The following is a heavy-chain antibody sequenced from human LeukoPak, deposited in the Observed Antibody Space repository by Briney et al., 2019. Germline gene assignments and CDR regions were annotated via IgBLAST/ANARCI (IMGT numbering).Heavy chain of an antibody. V-gene: IGHV3-30*14. CDR1: GFTFSSYA. CDR3: ARGDDYGGAWYYFDC. CDR2: ISYDGSNK. Sequence: PGRSLRLSCAASGFTFSSYAMHWVRQAPAKGLDWVAVISYDGSNKYYADSVKGRFTISRDNSKNTLYLQMNSLRAEDTAVYYCARGDDYGGAWYYFDCWGQGTLVTVS. D-gene: IGHD4-23*01. J-gene: IGHJ4*02.